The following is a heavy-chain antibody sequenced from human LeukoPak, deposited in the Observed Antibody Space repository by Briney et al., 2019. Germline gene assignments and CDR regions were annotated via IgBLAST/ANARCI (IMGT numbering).Heavy chain of an antibody. CDR2: INWNGGNT. Sequence: RAGGSLSLSCAASGFTFDDYGMSWVRQAPGKGLEWVSGINWNGGNTVYGDSVKGRFTISRDNAKNSLYLQMNSLRAEDTALYYCARYARGYCSSTRCYEGYYYYMDVWGRGTTVTVSS. CDR1: GFTFDDYG. J-gene: IGHJ6*03. D-gene: IGHD2-2*01. V-gene: IGHV3-20*04. CDR3: ARYARGYCSSTRCYEGYYYYMDV.